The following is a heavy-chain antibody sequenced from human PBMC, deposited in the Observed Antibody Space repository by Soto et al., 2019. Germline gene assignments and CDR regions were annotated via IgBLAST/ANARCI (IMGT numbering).Heavy chain of an antibody. CDR2: ISYDGSNK. D-gene: IGHD5-12*01. J-gene: IGHJ6*02. V-gene: IGHV3-30*18. Sequence: QVQLVESGGGVVQPGRSLRLSCAASGFTFSSYGMHWVRQAPGKGLEWVAVISYDGSNKYYADSVKGRFTISRDNSKNPLYLKMNSLRAEDTAVYYCAKEAELLRGTHYYYYGMDVWGQGTTVTVSS. CDR1: GFTFSSYG. CDR3: AKEAELLRGTHYYYYGMDV.